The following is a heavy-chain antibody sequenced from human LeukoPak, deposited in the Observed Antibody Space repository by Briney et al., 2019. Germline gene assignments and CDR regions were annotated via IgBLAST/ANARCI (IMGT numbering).Heavy chain of an antibody. J-gene: IGHJ5*02. CDR3: ARGGFGLGVGATRGLNWFDP. Sequence: ASVKVSCKSSGHSFTSHYIHWVRQAPGQGLEWMGRINPNGGTTTSAQKFQGRVTITRDTSTSTVYMELRSLRSEDTAVYYCARGGFGLGVGATRGLNWFDPWGQGTLVTVSS. CDR1: GHSFTSHY. V-gene: IGHV1-46*01. CDR2: INPNGGTT. D-gene: IGHD1-26*01.